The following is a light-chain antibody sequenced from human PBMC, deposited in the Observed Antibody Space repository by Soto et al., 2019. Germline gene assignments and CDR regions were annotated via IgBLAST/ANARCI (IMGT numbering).Light chain of an antibody. V-gene: IGKV3-20*01. CDR3: QHYASSPIT. J-gene: IGKJ5*01. CDR2: GAS. CDR1: QSVSSR. Sequence: EIWLTQSPGTLSLSPGERATLSCRASQSVSSRLAWYQQKPGQAPRLLISGASSRATGIPDRFSGSGSGTDFTLTISRLEPEDFALYYCQHYASSPITFGQGTRLEIK.